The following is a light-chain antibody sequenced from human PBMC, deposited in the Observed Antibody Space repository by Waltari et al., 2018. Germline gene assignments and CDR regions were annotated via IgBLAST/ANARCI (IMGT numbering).Light chain of an antibody. J-gene: IGKJ1*01. CDR3: HQYCSTPLT. Sequence: DIVMTQSPDSLAVSLGERATINCKSSQSVIPSSNTRSSLAWYQQKPGQPPKLLIYWASTRQPGVPDRFSGSGSGTDFTLTISTLQAEDVAVYYCHQYCSTPLTFGQGTKVDIK. CDR1: QSVIPSSNTRSS. CDR2: WAS. V-gene: IGKV4-1*01.